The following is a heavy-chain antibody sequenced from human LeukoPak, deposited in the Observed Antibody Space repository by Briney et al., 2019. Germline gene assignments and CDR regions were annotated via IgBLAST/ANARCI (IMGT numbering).Heavy chain of an antibody. D-gene: IGHD2-2*01. CDR3: ARASAVPWFDP. J-gene: IGHJ5*02. CDR1: GFTFSSDW. CDR2: INNDGSST. Sequence: GGSLRLSCAVSGFTFSSDWMHWVRQAPGEGLVWVSRINNDGSSTSYSGSVKGRFTISRDNAKKTLYLQMNSLRAEDMAVYYCARASAVPWFDPWGQGTLVTVSS. V-gene: IGHV3-74*01.